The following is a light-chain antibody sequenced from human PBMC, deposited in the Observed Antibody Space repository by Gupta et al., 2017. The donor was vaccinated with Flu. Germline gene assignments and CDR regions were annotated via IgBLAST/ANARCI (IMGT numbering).Light chain of an antibody. J-gene: IGKJ4*01. V-gene: IGKV2-28*01. Sequence: LDSYVQKPGQSPQLLLYLGSTRASAVPDRLSGSGSGRDFTLKINRVEAEDVGVYCCSQALQNPPTFGGGTKVEIK. CDR3: SQALQNPPT. CDR2: LGS.